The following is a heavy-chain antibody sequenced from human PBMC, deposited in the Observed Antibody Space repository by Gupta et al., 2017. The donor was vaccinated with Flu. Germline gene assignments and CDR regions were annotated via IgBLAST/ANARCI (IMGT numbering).Heavy chain of an antibody. D-gene: IGHD3-10*01. Sequence: GLSFSTYDMNWVRQATGKGLEWLSDGNRVDSHIYYADDGRGRVTISRDNDKKSLFLQLNSLRAEDTAVYFCARDKSEWARVGGMDGGGQGTTVTVS. CDR1: GLSFSTYD. V-gene: IGHV3-48*01. CDR3: ARDKSEWARVGGMDG. J-gene: IGHJ6*02. CDR2: GNRVDSHI.